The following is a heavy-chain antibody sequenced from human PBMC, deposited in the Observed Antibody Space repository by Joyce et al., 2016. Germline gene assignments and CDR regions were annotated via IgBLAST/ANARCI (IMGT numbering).Heavy chain of an antibody. CDR1: GASISSSRYY. V-gene: IGHV4-39*01. D-gene: IGHD3-3*01. J-gene: IGHJ4*02. CDR3: ARRVDDFWSGYLRRPYYFDY. CDR2: NYFSGKA. Sequence: QLHLQESGPGLVKPSETLSLTCTVSGASISSSRYYWGWIRQPPGKGLEWIGSNYFSGKAYYNPSLKSRVSISVDTSNNQFSLRLTSVTAADTAVYYCARRVDDFWSGYLRRPYYFDYWGQGTLVTVSS.